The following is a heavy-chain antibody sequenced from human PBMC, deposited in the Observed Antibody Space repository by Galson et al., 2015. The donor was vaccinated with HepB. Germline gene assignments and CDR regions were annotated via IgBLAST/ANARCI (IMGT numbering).Heavy chain of an antibody. CDR3: ARDRGYPYWYFDL. V-gene: IGHV1-69*13. CDR2: IIPIFGTA. CDR1: GGTFSSYA. Sequence: SVKVSCKASGGTFSSYAISWVRQAPGQGLEWMGGIIPIFGTANYAQKFQGRVTITADESTSTAYMELISLRSEDTAVYYCARDRGYPYWYFDLWGRGTLVTVSS. D-gene: IGHD3-10*01. J-gene: IGHJ2*01.